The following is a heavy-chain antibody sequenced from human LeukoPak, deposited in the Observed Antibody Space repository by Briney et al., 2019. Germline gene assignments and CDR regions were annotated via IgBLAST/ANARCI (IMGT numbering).Heavy chain of an antibody. CDR3: ARRFRD. J-gene: IGHJ4*02. CDR1: GLTFSGFE. Sequence: GGSLRLSWIGSGLTFSGFELNWVRQAPGKGLEWVAYIRHDGSLKTYADSMRGRFTISRDDAKNSVYLQMDSLRVEDTATYYCARRFRDWGRGILVTVSS. CDR2: IRHDGSLK. V-gene: IGHV3-48*03.